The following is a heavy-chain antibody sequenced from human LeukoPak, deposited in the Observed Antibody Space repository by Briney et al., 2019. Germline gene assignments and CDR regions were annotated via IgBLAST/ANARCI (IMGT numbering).Heavy chain of an antibody. Sequence: KPSETLSLTCTVSGGSISRHYLNWIRQPPGKGLEWVGYIDYSGSTDCNPSLKSRVTFSVDTSKKQFSLKLSSVTTADTAVYYCARGYSSGWYYFDYWGQGTLVTVSS. V-gene: IGHV4-59*11. J-gene: IGHJ4*02. CDR3: ARGYSSGWYYFDY. CDR2: IDYSGST. D-gene: IGHD6-19*01. CDR1: GGSISRHY.